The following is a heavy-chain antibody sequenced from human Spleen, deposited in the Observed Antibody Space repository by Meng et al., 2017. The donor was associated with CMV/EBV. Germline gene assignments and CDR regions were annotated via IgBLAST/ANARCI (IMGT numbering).Heavy chain of an antibody. V-gene: IGHV3-21*01. CDR2: ISSSSSYI. CDR3: ERDDDCSSTSCYYYYYGMDV. D-gene: IGHD2-2*01. J-gene: IGHJ6*02. Sequence: GESLKISCAASGFSFSIYKVNWVRQAPGKGLEWVSSISSSSSYIYYADSVKGRFTISRDNAKNSLYLQMNSLRAEDTAVYYCERDDDCSSTSCYYYYYGMDVWGQGTTVTVSS. CDR1: GFSFSIYK.